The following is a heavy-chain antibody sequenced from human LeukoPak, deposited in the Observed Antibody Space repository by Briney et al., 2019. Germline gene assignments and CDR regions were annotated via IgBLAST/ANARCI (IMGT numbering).Heavy chain of an antibody. J-gene: IGHJ6*02. Sequence: GGSLRLSCSASGFTFSSYALHWVRQAPGKGLEYVSAISNNGGSTYYADSAKGRFTISRDNSKNTLYLQMSSLRPEDTAVYYCVPFRYYDMDVWGQGTTVTVSS. CDR2: ISNNGGST. CDR3: VPFRYYDMDV. V-gene: IGHV3-64D*06. CDR1: GFTFSSYA.